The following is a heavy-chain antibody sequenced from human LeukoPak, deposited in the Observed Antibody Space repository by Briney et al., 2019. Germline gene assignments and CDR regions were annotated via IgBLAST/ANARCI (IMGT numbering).Heavy chain of an antibody. D-gene: IGHD3-9*01. V-gene: IGHV1-46*02. CDR2: IHPNDGGT. CDR1: GYTFNIYY. CDR3: ARDFDITRKTYYFDY. J-gene: IGHJ4*02. Sequence: WASVKVSCKTSGYTFNIYYVQWVRQAPGQGLEWMGVIHPNDGGTTYAQKFQGRIIMTRDTSTSTVYMELSSLRSEDTAVYYCARDFDITRKTYYFDYWGQGTLVTVSS.